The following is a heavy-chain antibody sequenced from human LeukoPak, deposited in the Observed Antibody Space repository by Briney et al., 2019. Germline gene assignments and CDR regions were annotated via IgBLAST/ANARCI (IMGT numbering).Heavy chain of an antibody. V-gene: IGHV1-69*13. CDR3: ARGREYYYDSSGYSGFDY. CDR1: GGTFSSYA. D-gene: IGHD3-22*01. J-gene: IGHJ4*02. Sequence: ASVKVSCKASGGTFSSYAISWVRQAPGQGLEWMGGIIPIFGTANYAQKFQGRVTITADESTSTAYMELSSLRSEDTAVYYCARGREYYYDSSGYSGFDYWGQGTLVTVSS. CDR2: IIPIFGTA.